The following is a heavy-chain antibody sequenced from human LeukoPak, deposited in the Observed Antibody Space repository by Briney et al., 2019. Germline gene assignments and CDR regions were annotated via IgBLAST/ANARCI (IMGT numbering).Heavy chain of an antibody. CDR2: IRQDGSEK. V-gene: IGHV3-7*01. CDR3: ARVRTGWYLDL. J-gene: IGHJ2*01. Sequence: GGSLRLSCAASGFIFSSYWMTWVRQAPGMGLEWVANIRQDGSEKYYVDSVQGRFTISRDNAKNSLYLQMNSLRAEDTAVYYCARVRTGWYLDLWGRGTLVTVSS. D-gene: IGHD2-8*02. CDR1: GFIFSSYW.